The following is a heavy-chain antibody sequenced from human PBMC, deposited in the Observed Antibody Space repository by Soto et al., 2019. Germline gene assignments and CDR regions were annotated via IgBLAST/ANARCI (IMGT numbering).Heavy chain of an antibody. CDR3: ARGAPGRGFASFYYYYGMDV. CDR1: GFTFSSYA. Sequence: GGSLRLSCAASGFTFSSYAMHWVRQAPGKGLEWVAVISYDGSNKYYADSVKGRFTISRDNSKNTLYLQMNSLRAEDTAVYYCARGAPGRGFASFYYYYGMDVWGQGTTVTVSS. D-gene: IGHD3-22*01. J-gene: IGHJ6*02. CDR2: ISYDGSNK. V-gene: IGHV3-30-3*01.